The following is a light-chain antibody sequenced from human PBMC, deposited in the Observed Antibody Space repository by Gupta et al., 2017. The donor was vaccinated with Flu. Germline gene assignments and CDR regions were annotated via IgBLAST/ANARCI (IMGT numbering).Light chain of an antibody. CDR3: QQYNNWPPYN. J-gene: IGKJ2*01. CDR1: QSVSSN. CDR2: GAS. V-gene: IGKV3-15*01. Sequence: EIVMTQSPATLSGSPGERATLSCRASQSVSSNLAWYQQKPGQAPRLLIYGASTRATGIPARFSGSGYGTEFTLTISSRQSEDFAVYYCQQYNNWPPYNFGQGTKLEIK.